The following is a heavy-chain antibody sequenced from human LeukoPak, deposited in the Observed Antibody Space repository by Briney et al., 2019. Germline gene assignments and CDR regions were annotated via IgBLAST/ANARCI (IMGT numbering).Heavy chain of an antibody. D-gene: IGHD3-22*01. Sequence: GGSLRLSCSAYGFNFNDYEMTWVRQAPGKGLEWVSYISSSGTVVYYADSVRGRFTLSRDNGKNLLYLQMNSLRAEDTAVYYCARDGENYYDGRAPHYFDYWGQGTLVTVSS. CDR3: ARDGENYYDGRAPHYFDY. V-gene: IGHV3-48*03. CDR2: ISSSGTVV. J-gene: IGHJ4*02. CDR1: GFNFNDYE.